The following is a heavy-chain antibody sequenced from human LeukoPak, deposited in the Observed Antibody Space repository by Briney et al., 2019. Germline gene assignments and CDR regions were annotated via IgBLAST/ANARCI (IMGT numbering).Heavy chain of an antibody. CDR3: ARDSSGYFHY. CDR2: ISYDGSNK. D-gene: IGHD3-9*01. Sequence: GGSLRLSCAASGFTFSSYAMHWVRQAPGKGLEWVAVISYDGSNKYYADSVKGRFTISGDNSKNTLYLQMNSLRAEDTAVYYCARDSSGYFHYWGQGTLVTVSS. J-gene: IGHJ4*02. CDR1: GFTFSSYA. V-gene: IGHV3-30*01.